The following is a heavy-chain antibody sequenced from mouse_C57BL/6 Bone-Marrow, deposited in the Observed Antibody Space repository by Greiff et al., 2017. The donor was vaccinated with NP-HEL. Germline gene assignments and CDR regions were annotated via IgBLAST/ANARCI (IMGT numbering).Heavy chain of an antibody. CDR3: ATMVTTKVYFDY. V-gene: IGHV1-81*01. Sequence: VKLMESGAELARPGASVKLSCKASGYTFTSYGISWVKQRTGQGLEWIGEIYPRSGNTYYNEKFKGKATLTADKSSSTAYMELRSLTSEDSAVYFCATMVTTKVYFDYWGQGTTLTVSS. CDR1: GYTFTSYG. D-gene: IGHD2-2*01. J-gene: IGHJ2*01. CDR2: IYPRSGNT.